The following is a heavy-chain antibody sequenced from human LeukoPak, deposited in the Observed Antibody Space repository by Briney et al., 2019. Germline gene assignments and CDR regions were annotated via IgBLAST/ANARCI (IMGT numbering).Heavy chain of an antibody. V-gene: IGHV4-59*01. D-gene: IGHD6-13*01. CDR2: IYYSGST. J-gene: IGHJ2*01. Sequence: SETLSLTCTVSGGSISSYYWSWIRQPPGKGLEWIGYIYYSGSTNYNPSLKSRVTISVDTSKNQFSLKLSSVTAADTAVYYCAKVGQGIAAAHYWYFDLWGRGTLVTVSS. CDR1: GGSISSYY. CDR3: AKVGQGIAAAHYWYFDL.